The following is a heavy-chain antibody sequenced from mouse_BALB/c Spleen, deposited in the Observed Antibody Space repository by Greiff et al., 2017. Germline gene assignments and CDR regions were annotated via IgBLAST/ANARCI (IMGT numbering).Heavy chain of an antibody. CDR2: ISSGGGST. CDR1: GFAFSSYD. J-gene: IGHJ1*01. D-gene: IGHD4-1*01. V-gene: IGHV5-12-1*01. CDR3: ARRANWDGYFDV. Sequence: EVKLMESGGGLVKPGGSLKLSCAASGFAFSSYDMSWVRQTPEKRLEWVAYISSGGGSTYYPDTVKGRFTISRDNAKNTLYLQMSSLKSEDTAMYYCARRANWDGYFDVWGAGTTVTVSS.